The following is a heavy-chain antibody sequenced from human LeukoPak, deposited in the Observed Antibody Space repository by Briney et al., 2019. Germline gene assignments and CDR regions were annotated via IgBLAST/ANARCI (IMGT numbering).Heavy chain of an antibody. Sequence: PGGSLRLSRAAAGFTFSSYAMSWVRQAPGKGLEWVSAISGSGGSTYYADSVKGRFTISRDNSKNTLYLQMNSLRAEDTAVYYCAKPAGGRNYGDYLHAFDIWGQGTMVTVSS. V-gene: IGHV3-23*01. J-gene: IGHJ3*02. CDR3: AKPAGGRNYGDYLHAFDI. CDR2: ISGSGGST. CDR1: GFTFSSYA. D-gene: IGHD4-17*01.